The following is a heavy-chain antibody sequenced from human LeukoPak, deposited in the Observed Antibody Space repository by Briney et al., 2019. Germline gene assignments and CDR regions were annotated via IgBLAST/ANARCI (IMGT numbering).Heavy chain of an antibody. V-gene: IGHV1-2*02. J-gene: IGHJ4*02. CDR1: GYTFTGYY. D-gene: IGHD2-2*01. Sequence: ASVKVSCKASGYTFTGYYMHWVRQAPGQGLEWMGWINPNSGGTNYAQKFQGRVTMTRDTSISTAYMEMNRLRSDDTAVYYCARAGIVVLPAHPPDDYWGQGTLVTVSS. CDR3: ARAGIVVLPAHPPDDY. CDR2: INPNSGGT.